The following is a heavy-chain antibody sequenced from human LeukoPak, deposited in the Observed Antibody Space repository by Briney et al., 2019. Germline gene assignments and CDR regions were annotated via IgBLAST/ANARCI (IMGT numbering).Heavy chain of an antibody. CDR1: GFTFSSYW. V-gene: IGHV3-7*01. J-gene: IGHJ4*02. CDR3: ARDYHSGYYVY. Sequence: GGSLRLSCAASGFTFSSYWMTWVRQAPGKGLEWVANLNQDGSAKYYVDSVKGRFSISRDNAKNSLYLEMNSLRAEDTAVYYCARDYHSGYYVYWGQGTLVTVSS. CDR2: LNQDGSAK. D-gene: IGHD3-22*01.